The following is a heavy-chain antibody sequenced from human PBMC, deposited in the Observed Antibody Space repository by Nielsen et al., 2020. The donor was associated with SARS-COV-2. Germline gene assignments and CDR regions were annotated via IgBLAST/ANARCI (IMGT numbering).Heavy chain of an antibody. CDR3: ASLGWARGV. Sequence: SLKISCAASGFTFDDYAMHWVRQAPGKGLERVSGISWNSGSIGYADSVKGRFTISRDNAKNSLYLQMNSLRAEDTAVYYCASLGWARGVWGQGTTVTVSS. J-gene: IGHJ6*02. V-gene: IGHV3-9*01. D-gene: IGHD6-19*01. CDR2: ISWNSGSI. CDR1: GFTFDDYA.